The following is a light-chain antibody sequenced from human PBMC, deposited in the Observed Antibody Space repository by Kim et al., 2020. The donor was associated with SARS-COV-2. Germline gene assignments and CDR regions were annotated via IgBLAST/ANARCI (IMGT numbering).Light chain of an antibody. V-gene: IGKV1-12*01. Sequence: SASLGDRDTITCRAGPGISHWFAWYQQRPGKAPTLLIYAVSRLQTGVPSRFSGSGSGTDFTLTITGLQPEDFATYYCQQANSFPYTFGQGTKLEI. CDR1: PGISHW. J-gene: IGKJ2*01. CDR3: QQANSFPYT. CDR2: AVS.